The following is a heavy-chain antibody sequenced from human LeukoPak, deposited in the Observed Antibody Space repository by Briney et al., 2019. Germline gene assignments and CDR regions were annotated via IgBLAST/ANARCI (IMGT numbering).Heavy chain of an antibody. D-gene: IGHD3-10*01. Sequence: SETLSLTCSVSGVSTSSYYWSWIRQSPGKGLERIGYIPYSGGTNYNPSLKSRFTISLDTSKNQFSLQLSSVSAAATAVYYCVRGERLGGDYWGHGTLVTVSS. V-gene: IGHV4-59*01. CDR2: IPYSGGT. CDR1: GVSTSSYY. J-gene: IGHJ4*01. CDR3: VRGERLGGDY.